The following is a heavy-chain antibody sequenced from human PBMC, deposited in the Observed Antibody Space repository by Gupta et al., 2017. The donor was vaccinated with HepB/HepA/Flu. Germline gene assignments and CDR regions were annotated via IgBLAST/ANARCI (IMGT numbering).Heavy chain of an antibody. V-gene: IGHV3-53*01. J-gene: IGHJ6*03. CDR2: IYSGGNT. CDR3: ARQDYMDV. CDR1: GFTVSSTY. Sequence: EVQLVESGGGLIQPGGSLRLSCAASGFTVSSTYMNWVRQTPGKGLEWVSVIYSGGNTYYGDSVKGRFTISRDNSKNTLYLQMNSLRAEDTAIYYCARQDYMDVWGKGTTVIVSS.